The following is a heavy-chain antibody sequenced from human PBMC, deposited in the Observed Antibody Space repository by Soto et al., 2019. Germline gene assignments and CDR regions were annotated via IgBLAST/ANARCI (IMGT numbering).Heavy chain of an antibody. D-gene: IGHD4-17*01. J-gene: IGHJ4*02. CDR3: ARQGNGAEGFDY. V-gene: IGHV5-51*01. CDR2: FYPGDSDT. CDR1: GYYFPSYW. Sequence: GESLKISCKGSGYYFPSYWIGWVRQMPGKGLEWMGIFYPGDSDTRYSPSFQGQVTISDDRYISTAYLQWSSRKPSDTATYYCARQGNGAEGFDYWGPGTLVTLSS.